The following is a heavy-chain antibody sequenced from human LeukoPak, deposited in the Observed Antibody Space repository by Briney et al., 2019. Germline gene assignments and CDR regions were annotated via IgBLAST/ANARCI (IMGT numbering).Heavy chain of an antibody. CDR1: GYTFSGYY. CDR2: ISPYNGGT. CDR3: ARDPRYYDFWGGYYNEDYYYYYMDV. J-gene: IGHJ6*03. Sequence: ASVKVSCKASGYTFSGYYIHWVRQAPGQGLEWMGWISPYNGGTNYAQNFQGRITMTRDTSITTAYMELSRPRSDDTAVYYCARDPRYYDFWGGYYNEDYYYYYMDVWGKGTTVTVSS. V-gene: IGHV1-2*02. D-gene: IGHD3-3*01.